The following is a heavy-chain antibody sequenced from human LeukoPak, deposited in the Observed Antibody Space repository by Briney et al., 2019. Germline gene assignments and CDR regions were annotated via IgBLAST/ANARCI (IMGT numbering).Heavy chain of an antibody. Sequence: ASLKVFCKTSGYTFTTYDINWVRQAPGQGLEWMGRISAYNGYTNYGQKFQGRVTMTTDTSTNTAYMELRSLRSDDTAVYYCARVGTGTRSFDSWGQGTLVTVSS. V-gene: IGHV1-18*01. CDR3: ARVGTGTRSFDS. D-gene: IGHD1/OR15-1a*01. J-gene: IGHJ4*02. CDR1: GYTFTTYD. CDR2: ISAYNGYT.